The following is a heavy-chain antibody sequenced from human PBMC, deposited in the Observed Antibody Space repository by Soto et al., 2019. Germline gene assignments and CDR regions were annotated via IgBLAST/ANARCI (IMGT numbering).Heavy chain of an antibody. J-gene: IGHJ3*02. CDR3: AREQSEPRDAFDI. D-gene: IGHD4-4*01. V-gene: IGHV4-59*01. Sequence: QVQLQESGPGLVKPSETLSLTCTVSGGSISSYYWSWIRQPPGKGLEWIGYIYETGSTNYNPSLKSRVTLSLDTSKNQFSLKLTSVTAADTAVYYCAREQSEPRDAFDIWGQGTMVTVSS. CDR2: IYETGST. CDR1: GGSISSYY.